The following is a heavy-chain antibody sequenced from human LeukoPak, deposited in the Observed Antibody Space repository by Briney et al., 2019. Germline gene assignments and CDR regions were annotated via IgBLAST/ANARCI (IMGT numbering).Heavy chain of an antibody. CDR2: IKQDVSEK. V-gene: IGHV3-7*01. D-gene: IGHD3-22*01. Sequence: GGSLRLSCAASGFTFSSYWMSWVRQAPGKGLEWVANIKQDVSEKYYVDSVKGRFTIYRDNAKNSLYLQMNSLRAEDTAVYYCARRGTKTRYYYDSSGPHDAFDIWGQGTMVTVSS. CDR1: GFTFSSYW. CDR3: ARRGTKTRYYYDSSGPHDAFDI. J-gene: IGHJ3*02.